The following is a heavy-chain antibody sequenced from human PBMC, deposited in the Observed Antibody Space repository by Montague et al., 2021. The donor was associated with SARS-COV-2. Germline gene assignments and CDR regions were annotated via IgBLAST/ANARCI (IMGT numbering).Heavy chain of an antibody. CDR3: ARGCSGGSCYPNPFST. V-gene: IGHV4-61*02. CDR2: IYTSGST. Sequence: TLSLTCTVSGGSISSGSYYWSWLRQPAGKGLEWIGRIYTSGSTNYNPSLKIRVTISVDTSKNQFSLKLSSVTAADTAVYYCARGCSGGSCYPNPFSTWGQGTLVTVSS. D-gene: IGHD2-15*01. CDR1: GGSISSGSYY. J-gene: IGHJ5*02.